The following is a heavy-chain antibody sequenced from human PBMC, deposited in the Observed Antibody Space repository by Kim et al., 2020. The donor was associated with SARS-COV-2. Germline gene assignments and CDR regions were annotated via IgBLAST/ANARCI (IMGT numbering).Heavy chain of an antibody. V-gene: IGHV3-7*01. CDR2: INPDGSEA. CDR3: MGVGAI. D-gene: IGHD3-16*01. Sequence: GGSLRLSCAASGFSFSDAWMNWVRQAPGKGLEWVANINPDGSEAYYADSVKDRFIIFRDNGRKILYLQMNTLRAEDTAVYYCMGVGAISGHGKTVTV. J-gene: IGHJ3*02. CDR1: GFSFSDAW.